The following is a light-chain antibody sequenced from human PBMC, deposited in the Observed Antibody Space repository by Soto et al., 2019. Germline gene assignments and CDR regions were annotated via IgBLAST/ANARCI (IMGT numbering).Light chain of an antibody. CDR2: DVT. CDR3: SSYRSGSTTVV. V-gene: IGLV2-14*03. CDR1: TNDIAVYSY. J-gene: IGLJ3*02. Sequence: QSVLTQPASVSGSPGQSITISCTGTTNDIAVYSYVAWYQQHPGKAPNLMIYDVTTRPSGVSDRFSGSESGDTASLTISGLQAEDEAIYYCSSYRSGSTTVVFGGGTKLTVL.